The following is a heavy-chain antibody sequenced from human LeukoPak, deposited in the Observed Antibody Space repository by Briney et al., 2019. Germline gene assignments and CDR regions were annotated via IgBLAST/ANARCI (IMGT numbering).Heavy chain of an antibody. D-gene: IGHD2-15*01. CDR3: ARAVIVVAAATQRNWFDP. CDR1: GGSISSYY. V-gene: IGHV4-59*12. J-gene: IGHJ5*02. Sequence: SETLSLTCTVSGGSISSYYWSWIRQPPGKGLEWIGYIYYSGSTDYNPSLRSRVTISVDTSKNQFSLKLSSVTAADTAIYYCARAVIVVAAATQRNWFDPWGQGTLVTVSS. CDR2: IYYSGST.